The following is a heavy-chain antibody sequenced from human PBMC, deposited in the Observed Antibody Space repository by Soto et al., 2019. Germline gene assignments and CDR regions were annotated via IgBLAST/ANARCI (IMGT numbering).Heavy chain of an antibody. CDR1: GGTFNRNT. Sequence: QVQLVQSGAEVKKPVSSVKVSCKASGGTFNRNTISWVRQAPGQGLEWMGGIIPIFGTANYAQKFQGRVTITADESTSTAYMELRRLTSEDTAVYYCARQFDSDSSGYYYAYWGQGTLVTVSS. D-gene: IGHD3-22*01. V-gene: IGHV1-69*01. J-gene: IGHJ4*02. CDR2: IIPIFGTA. CDR3: ARQFDSDSSGYYYAY.